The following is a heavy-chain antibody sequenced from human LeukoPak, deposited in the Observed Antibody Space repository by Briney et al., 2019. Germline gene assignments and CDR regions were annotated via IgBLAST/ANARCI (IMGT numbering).Heavy chain of an antibody. J-gene: IGHJ6*02. CDR3: AKDRQGSGSSGSHYYYIMDV. CDR2: ISSSGTGT. Sequence: GGSLRLSCAASGFTFSSYVMIWVRQDPGKGLEGVSVISSSGTGTYYADSVKGRLTISRDNSKNTLYLQMTSLRAEDTAVYWCAKDRQGSGSSGSHYYYIMDVWGQGTTVTVSS. V-gene: IGHV3-23*01. CDR1: GFTFSSYV. D-gene: IGHD3-10*01.